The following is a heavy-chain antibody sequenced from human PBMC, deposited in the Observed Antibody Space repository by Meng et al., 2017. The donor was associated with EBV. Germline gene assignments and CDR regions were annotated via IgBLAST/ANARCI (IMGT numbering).Heavy chain of an antibody. J-gene: IGHJ4*02. Sequence: VPLGRVGAEGKKPGASVKVFCKASGYTFTSYGISWVRQAPGQGLEWMGWISAYNGNTNYAQKLQGRVTMTTDTSTSTAYMELRSLRSDDTAVYYCARVRTFGGVIPPDYWGQGTLVTVSS. V-gene: IGHV1-18*01. CDR2: ISAYNGNT. CDR3: ARVRTFGGVIPPDY. CDR1: GYTFTSYG. D-gene: IGHD3-16*02.